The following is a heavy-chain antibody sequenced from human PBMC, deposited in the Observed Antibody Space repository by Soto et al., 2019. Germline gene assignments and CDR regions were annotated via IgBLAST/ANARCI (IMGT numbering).Heavy chain of an antibody. V-gene: IGHV4-59*01. Sequence: SETLSLTCTVSGGSISSSYWSWLRQPPGKGLEWIGYIYYSGSTNYNPSLKSRVIISVDTSKNQFSLKLSSVTAADTAVYYRARAPGGDAFDIWGRGTLVTVSS. CDR3: ARAPGGDAFDI. D-gene: IGHD3-16*01. CDR1: GGSISSSY. CDR2: IYYSGST. J-gene: IGHJ3*02.